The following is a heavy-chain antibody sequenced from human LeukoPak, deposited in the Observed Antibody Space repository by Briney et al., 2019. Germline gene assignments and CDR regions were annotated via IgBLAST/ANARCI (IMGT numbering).Heavy chain of an antibody. J-gene: IGHJ6*02. V-gene: IGHV4-39*01. CDR3: ARQDTLTHYYVMDV. CDR2: IYHSGST. D-gene: IGHD4-17*01. Sequence: PSETLSLTCTLSGDSISSSSYYWGWIRQPPGKGLEWIGSIYHSGSTYYNPSLKSRVTMSVDTSKNQFSLRLSSVTAADTAVYYCARQDTLTHYYVMDVWGQGTTVTVSS. CDR1: GDSISSSSYY.